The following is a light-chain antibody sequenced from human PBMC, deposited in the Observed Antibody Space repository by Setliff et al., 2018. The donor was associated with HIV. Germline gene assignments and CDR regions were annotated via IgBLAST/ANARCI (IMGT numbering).Light chain of an antibody. Sequence: QSVLTQPASVSGSPGQSITISCTGTSSDVGRYNYVSWYQQHPGKAPKLLIYEVSNRPSGVSNRFSGSKSGNTASLTISGLQADDEADYYCSSFTSSTPFVVGTGTKVTVL. J-gene: IGLJ1*01. CDR1: SSDVGRYNY. CDR2: EVS. V-gene: IGLV2-14*01. CDR3: SSFTSSTPFV.